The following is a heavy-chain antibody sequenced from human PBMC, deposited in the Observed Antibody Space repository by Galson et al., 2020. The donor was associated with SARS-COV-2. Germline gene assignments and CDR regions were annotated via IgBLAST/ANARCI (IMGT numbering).Heavy chain of an antibody. D-gene: IGHD5-18*01. CDR1: GDSISSYY. Sequence: SETLSLTCTVSGDSISSYYWSWHRQPPGKGLEWIGYIHYSGSTNYNPSLKSRVTISVDTSKNQFSLKLGSVTAADTAVYYCARSRYSYGYEAFFDYWGQGTLVTVSS. CDR2: IHYSGST. J-gene: IGHJ4*02. V-gene: IGHV4-59*01. CDR3: ARSRYSYGYEAFFDY.